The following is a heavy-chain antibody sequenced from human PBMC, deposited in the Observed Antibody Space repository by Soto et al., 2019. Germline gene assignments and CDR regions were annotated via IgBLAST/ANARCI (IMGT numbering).Heavy chain of an antibody. J-gene: IGHJ6*02. D-gene: IGHD2-15*01. CDR1: GFTFSSYA. CDR2: ISYDGSNK. CDR3: ARGDREDIAVVVGARPGEYGVDV. Sequence: ESGGGVVQPGRSLRLSCAASGFTFSSYAMHWVRQAPGKGLECVAVISYDGSNKFYRDSVKGRFTISRDNSKNKLYLQINSLRYEDTAVYYCARGDREDIAVVVGARPGEYGVDVWGQGTTVTVSS. V-gene: IGHV3-30-3*01.